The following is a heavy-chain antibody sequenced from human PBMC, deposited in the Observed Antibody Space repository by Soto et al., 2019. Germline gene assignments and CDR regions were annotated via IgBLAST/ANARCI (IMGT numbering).Heavy chain of an antibody. D-gene: IGHD3-10*01. CDR2: IYYSGST. Sequence: PSETLSLTCTVSGGPLSSSSYYWGWIRQPPGQGLEWIGSIYYSGSTYYNPSLKSRLTISVDTSKGQFSLKVSSVTAADTAVYYCARTSGYCYYAMDVWGQGATVTVSS. J-gene: IGHJ6*02. CDR1: GGPLSSSSYY. V-gene: IGHV4-39*01. CDR3: ARTSGYCYYAMDV.